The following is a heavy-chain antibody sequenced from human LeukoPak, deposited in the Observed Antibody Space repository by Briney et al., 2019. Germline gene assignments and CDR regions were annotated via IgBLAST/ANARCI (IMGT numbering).Heavy chain of an antibody. V-gene: IGHV1-3*01. CDR3: ARDVSRVRGVIVNWFDP. CDR2: INAGNGNT. CDR1: GYTFTSYA. J-gene: IGHJ5*02. D-gene: IGHD3-10*01. Sequence: GASVKVSCMASGYTFTSYAMHWVRQAPGQRLEWMGWINAGNGNTKYSQKFQGRVTITRDTSASTAYMELSSLRSEDTAVYYCARDVSRVRGVIVNWFDPWGQGTLVTVSS.